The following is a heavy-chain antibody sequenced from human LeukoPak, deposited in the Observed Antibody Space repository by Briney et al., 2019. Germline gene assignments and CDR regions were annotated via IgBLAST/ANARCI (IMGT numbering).Heavy chain of an antibody. D-gene: IGHD3-16*01. CDR3: ARHSLGGASTHYYYYYMDV. CDR1: GYTFTSYG. V-gene: IGHV1-18*01. CDR2: ISAYNGNT. J-gene: IGHJ6*03. Sequence: ASVKVSCKASGYTFTSYGISWVRQAPGQGLEWMGWISAYNGNTNYAQKLQGRVTMTTDTSTSTAYMELRSLRSDDTAVYYCARHSLGGASTHYYYYYMDVWGKGTTVTISS.